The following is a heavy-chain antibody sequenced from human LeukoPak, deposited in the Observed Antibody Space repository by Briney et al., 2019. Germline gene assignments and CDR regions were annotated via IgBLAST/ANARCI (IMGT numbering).Heavy chain of an antibody. CDR1: GNSFTSYW. CDR2: IYPGDSDT. V-gene: IGHV5-51*01. Sequence: HGESLKISCKGSGNSFTSYWIGWVRQMPGKGLEWMGIIYPGDSDTRYSPSFQGQVTISADKSISTAYLQWSSLKASDTAMYYCARLLPGDCSSTSCYPDIAAPRRGSFDYWGQGTLVTVSS. D-gene: IGHD2-2*01. J-gene: IGHJ4*02. CDR3: ARLLPGDCSSTSCYPDIAAPRRGSFDY.